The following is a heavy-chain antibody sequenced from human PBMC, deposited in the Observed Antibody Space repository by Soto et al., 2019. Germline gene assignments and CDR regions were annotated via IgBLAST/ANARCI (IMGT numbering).Heavy chain of an antibody. J-gene: IGHJ4*02. V-gene: IGHV3-30*18. CDR2: ISYDEINK. D-gene: IGHD1-1*01. CDR1: GFTFSSYG. CDR3: AKSVYNWNDGFFDF. Sequence: QVQLVESGGGVVQPGRSLRLSCAASGFTFSSYGMHWVRQAPGKGLEWVAIISYDEINKYYADSVKGRFTISRDNSKNTLHLQMNSLRAEDPAVYYCAKSVYNWNDGFFDFWGQGTLVTVSS.